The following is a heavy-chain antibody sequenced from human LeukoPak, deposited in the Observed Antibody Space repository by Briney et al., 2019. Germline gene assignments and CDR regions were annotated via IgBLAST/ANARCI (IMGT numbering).Heavy chain of an antibody. D-gene: IGHD6-13*01. CDR2: INHSGST. CDR1: GGSFSGYY. CDR3: ARGRIAAARGAWFDP. V-gene: IGHV4-34*01. Sequence: PSETLSLTCAVYGGSFSGYYWSWIHQPPGKGLEWIGEINHSGSTNYNPSLKSRVTISVDTSKNQFSLKLSSVTAADTAVYYCARGRIAAARGAWFDPWGQGTLVTVSS. J-gene: IGHJ5*02.